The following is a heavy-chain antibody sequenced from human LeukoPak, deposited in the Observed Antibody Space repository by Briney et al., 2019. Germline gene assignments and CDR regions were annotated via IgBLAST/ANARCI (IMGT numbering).Heavy chain of an antibody. CDR1: GYTFTGYY. D-gene: IGHD3-10*01. CDR2: INPNSGGT. J-gene: IGHJ6*03. V-gene: IGHV1-2*02. CDR3: ARSFPRITMVRGVIATMDV. Sequence: ASVKVSCKASGYTFTGYYMHWVRQAPGQGLEWMGWINPNSGGTNYAQKFQGRVTMTRDTSISTAYMELSRLRSDDTAVYYCARSFPRITMVRGVIATMDVWGKGTTVTVSS.